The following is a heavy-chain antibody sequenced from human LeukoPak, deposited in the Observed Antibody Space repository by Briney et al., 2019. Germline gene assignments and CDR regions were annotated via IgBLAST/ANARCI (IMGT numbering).Heavy chain of an antibody. J-gene: IGHJ4*02. CDR1: GFTFSSYE. CDR3: TRILGSYIDY. V-gene: IGHV3-48*03. CDR2: ISSSGDTI. D-gene: IGHD3-10*01. Sequence: GGSLRLSCAGSGFTFSSYEMNWVRQAPGKGLEWVSYISSSGDTIYYADSVKGRFTISKGNAQKSLSLQMNSLRVEDTAVYYCTRILGSYIDYWGQGTLVAVTS.